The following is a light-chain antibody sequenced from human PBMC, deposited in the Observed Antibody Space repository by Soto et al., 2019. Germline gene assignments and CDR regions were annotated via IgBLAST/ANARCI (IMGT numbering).Light chain of an antibody. V-gene: IGKV1-39*01. CDR3: QQYYSYLIT. Sequence: DIQITQSPSSLSASVGYRVIITCRESQTISSHLNWYQQKPGKAPKLLIYAASSLQSGVPSRFSGSGSGTDFTLTISCLQSEDFATYYCQQYYSYLITFGQGTRLEIK. CDR1: QTISSH. CDR2: AAS. J-gene: IGKJ5*01.